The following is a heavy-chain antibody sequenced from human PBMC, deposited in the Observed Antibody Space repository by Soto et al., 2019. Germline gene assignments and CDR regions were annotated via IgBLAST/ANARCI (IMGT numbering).Heavy chain of an antibody. CDR1: GFSFRSYG. D-gene: IGHD6-19*01. Sequence: PGGSLRLSCAASGFSFRSYGMHWVRQAPGKGLEWVAVISYDGSNKYYADSVKGRFTISRDNSKNTLYLXMNSLRAEDTAVYYCSPGSYSSGWYFDYWGQGTQVTVSS. V-gene: IGHV3-30*03. CDR3: SPGSYSSGWYFDY. J-gene: IGHJ4*02. CDR2: ISYDGSNK.